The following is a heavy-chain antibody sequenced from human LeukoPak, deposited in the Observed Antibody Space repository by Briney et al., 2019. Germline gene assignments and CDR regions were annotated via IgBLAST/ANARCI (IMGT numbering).Heavy chain of an antibody. CDR3: ARVPKSGSGSYQYNLFDY. CDR1: GYTFTGYY. J-gene: IGHJ4*02. CDR2: INPNSGGT. Sequence: ASVKVSCKASGYTFTGYYMHWVRQAPGQGLEWMGWINPNSGGTNYAQKFRGRVTMTRDTSISTAYMELSRLRSDDTAVYYCARVPKSGSGSYQYNLFDYWGQGTLVTVSS. V-gene: IGHV1-2*02. D-gene: IGHD1-26*01.